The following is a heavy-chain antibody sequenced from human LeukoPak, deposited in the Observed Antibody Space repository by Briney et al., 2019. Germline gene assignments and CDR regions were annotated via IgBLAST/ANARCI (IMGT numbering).Heavy chain of an antibody. Sequence: SETLSLTCTVSGYSISSGYYWGWIRQPPGKGLEWIGSIYHSGSTNYNPSLKSRVTISVDKSKNQFSLKLSSVTAADTAVYYCARLAYYYDSSGYYEAFDPWGQGTLVTVSS. CDR3: ARLAYYYDSSGYYEAFDP. D-gene: IGHD3-22*01. V-gene: IGHV4-38-2*02. CDR2: IYHSGST. J-gene: IGHJ5*02. CDR1: GYSISSGYY.